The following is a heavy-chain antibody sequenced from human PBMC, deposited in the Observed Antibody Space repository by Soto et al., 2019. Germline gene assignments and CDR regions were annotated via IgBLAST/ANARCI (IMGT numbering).Heavy chain of an antibody. CDR2: INPNSGGT. CDR3: AGGVLSGSYYNWFDP. CDR1: GYTFTGYC. D-gene: IGHD1-26*01. V-gene: IGHV1-2*02. Sequence: ASVKVSCKASGYTFTGYCMHWVRQAPGQGLEWMGWINPNSGGTDYAQKFQGRVTMTRDTSISTAYMELSRLRSDDTAVYYCAGGVLSGSYYNWFDPWGQGTLVTVS. J-gene: IGHJ5*02.